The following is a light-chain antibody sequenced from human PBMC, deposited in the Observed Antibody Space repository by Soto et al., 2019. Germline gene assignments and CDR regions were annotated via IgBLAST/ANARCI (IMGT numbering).Light chain of an antibody. CDR1: QSVSSSY. J-gene: IGKJ2*01. V-gene: IGKV3-20*01. Sequence: EIVLTQSPCTLSFSPGERATLSCRASQSVSSSYLAWYQQKPGQPHRLLSYGASSRATGIPVRFSGSGSGTHFTLTISRLAPEDFPLYYCQKYGRPYETFVHGNTLEI. CDR3: QKYGRPYET. CDR2: GAS.